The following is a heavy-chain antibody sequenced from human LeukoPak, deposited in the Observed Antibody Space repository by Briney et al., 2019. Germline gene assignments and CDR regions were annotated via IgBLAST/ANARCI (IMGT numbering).Heavy chain of an antibody. J-gene: IGHJ2*01. D-gene: IGHD1-26*01. CDR1: GFTFGDYV. CDR3: SRDRGWEVSYWCFDL. Sequence: GGSLRLSCTTSGFTFGDYVMNWFRQAPGKGLEWVGFIRSKAYGGTTEYAASVKGRFTISRDDSKSIAYLQMNSLKTEDSAVYFCSRDRGWEVSYWCFDLWGRGTLVTVSS. V-gene: IGHV3-49*03. CDR2: IRSKAYGGTT.